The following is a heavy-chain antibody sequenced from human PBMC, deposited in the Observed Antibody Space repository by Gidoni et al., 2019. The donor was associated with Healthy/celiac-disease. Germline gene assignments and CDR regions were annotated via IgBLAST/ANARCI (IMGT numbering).Heavy chain of an antibody. V-gene: IGHV3-30*03. CDR2: ISYDGSNK. J-gene: IGHJ3*02. CDR1: GFTFSSDG. D-gene: IGHD3-22*01. Sequence: QVQLVESGGGVVQPGRSLRLSCAASGFTFSSDGMHWVRQAGKGLEWVAVISYDGSNKYYADSVKGRFTISRDNSKNTLYLQMNSLRAEDTAVYYCARDRSSGYPDAFDIWGQGTMVTVSS. CDR3: ARDRSSGYPDAFDI.